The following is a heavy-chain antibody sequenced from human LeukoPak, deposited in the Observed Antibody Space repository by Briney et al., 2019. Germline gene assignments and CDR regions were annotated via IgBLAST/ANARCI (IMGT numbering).Heavy chain of an antibody. J-gene: IGHJ3*02. V-gene: IGHV3-7*01. D-gene: IGHD6-25*01. CDR2: IRQDGSEK. CDR1: AFTFSRYW. Sequence: GGSLRLSCAASAFTFSRYWMSWVRQAPGKGLEWVANIRQDGSEKHYLDSVKGRITISGDNAKNSLYLQMNSLRVEDTAVYYCARWGSELPDDAFDIWGQGTVVTVSS. CDR3: ARWGSELPDDAFDI.